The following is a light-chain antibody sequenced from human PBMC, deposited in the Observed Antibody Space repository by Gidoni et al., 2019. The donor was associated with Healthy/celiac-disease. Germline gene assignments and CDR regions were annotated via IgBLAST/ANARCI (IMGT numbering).Light chain of an antibody. J-gene: IGKJ3*01. CDR2: DAS. V-gene: IGKV3-11*01. CDR3: QQRSNWPLT. Sequence: EIVLTQSPATLSLSPGERATLSCMASQSVSSYLAWYQTKPGQAPRLLIYDASNRATGIPARFSGSGSGTDFTLTISSLEPEDFAVYYCQQRSNWPLTFXPXTKVXIK. CDR1: QSVSSY.